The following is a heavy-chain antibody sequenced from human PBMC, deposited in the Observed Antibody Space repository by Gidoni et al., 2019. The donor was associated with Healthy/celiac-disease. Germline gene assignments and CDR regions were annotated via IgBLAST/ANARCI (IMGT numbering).Heavy chain of an antibody. CDR1: GYTFSSSG. CDR2: IWYDGSKK. V-gene: IGHV3-33*01. J-gene: IGHJ5*02. Sequence: QVQLVESGGGVVQPGRSLRLSCAASGYTFSSSGMHWVRQAPGKGLEWVAGIWYDGSKKYYADSVKGRFTISRDNSKNTLYLQMNSLRAEDTAVYYCARGHPKAPHPPHWFDPWGQGTLVTVSS. CDR3: ARGHPKAPHPPHWFDP.